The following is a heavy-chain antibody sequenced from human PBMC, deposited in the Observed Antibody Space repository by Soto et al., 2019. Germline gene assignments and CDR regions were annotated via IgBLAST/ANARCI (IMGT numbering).Heavy chain of an antibody. CDR2: INAGNGNT. CDR3: ARDPPTYSSGGYWANTAFDI. J-gene: IGHJ3*02. CDR1: GYTFTSYA. Sequence: ASVKVSCKASGYTFTSYAMHWVRQAPGQRLEWMGWINAGNGNTKYSQKFQGRVTITRDTSASTAYMELSSLRSEDTAVYYCARDPPTYSSGGYWANTAFDIWGQGKMVTVSS. D-gene: IGHD6-25*01. V-gene: IGHV1-3*01.